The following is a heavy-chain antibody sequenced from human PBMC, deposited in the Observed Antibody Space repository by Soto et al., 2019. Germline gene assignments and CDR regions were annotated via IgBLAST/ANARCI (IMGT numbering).Heavy chain of an antibody. CDR2: IYYSGST. Sequence: PSETLSLTCSVSGGSINSSSYFWGWVRQPPGKGLEWIGSIYYSGSTYYNPSLRSRVTISVDASKNQFSLKLSSVTAADTAVFYCARHYSSGSRNWFDPWGQGTLVTVSS. J-gene: IGHJ5*02. V-gene: IGHV4-39*01. CDR3: ARHYSSGSRNWFDP. D-gene: IGHD6-19*01. CDR1: GGSINSSSYF.